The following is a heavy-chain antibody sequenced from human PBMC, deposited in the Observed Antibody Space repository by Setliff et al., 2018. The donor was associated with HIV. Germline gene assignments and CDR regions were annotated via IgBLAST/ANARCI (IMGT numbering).Heavy chain of an antibody. Sequence: PSETLSLTCAVYGGSFSGYSWTWIRQSPGKGLEWIGEMNHSEHYYNPTLKSRVTISMDTSKNQFSLELSSVTAADMALYYCARTITTFGVIGRGGRMDVWGKGTTVTVSS. V-gene: IGHV4-34*01. D-gene: IGHD3-3*01. CDR3: ARTITTFGVIGRGGRMDV. CDR2: MNHSEH. J-gene: IGHJ6*04. CDR1: GGSFSGYS.